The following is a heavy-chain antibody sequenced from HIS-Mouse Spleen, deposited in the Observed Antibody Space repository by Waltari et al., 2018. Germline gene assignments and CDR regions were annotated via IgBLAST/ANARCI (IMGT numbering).Heavy chain of an antibody. D-gene: IGHD6-13*01. Sequence: VQLVASGGGLVQPGGSRRLQCAASGFPFIRSSMTWVRQVPGKGLEWIGSIYYSGSTYYNPSLKSRVTISVDTSKNQFSLKLSSVTAADTAVYYCAREIPYSSSWYDWYFDLWGRGTLVTVSS. CDR3: AREIPYSSSWYDWYFDL. CDR2: IYYSGST. J-gene: IGHJ2*01. CDR1: GFPFIRSSM. V-gene: IGHV4-39*07.